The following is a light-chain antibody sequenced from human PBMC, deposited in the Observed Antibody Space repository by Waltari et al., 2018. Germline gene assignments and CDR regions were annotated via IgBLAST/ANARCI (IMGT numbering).Light chain of an antibody. CDR2: AAS. CDR3: QNYNSAPLT. V-gene: IGKV1-27*01. CDR1: QGIGNF. J-gene: IGKJ4*01. Sequence: DIQMIQSPSSLSASVGDRVTISCRASQGIGNFLAWYQQKPVKVPKFLIYAASTLQSGVPSRFSGSGSGTDFTLTISSLQPEDVATYYCQNYNSAPLTFGGGTRVQIK.